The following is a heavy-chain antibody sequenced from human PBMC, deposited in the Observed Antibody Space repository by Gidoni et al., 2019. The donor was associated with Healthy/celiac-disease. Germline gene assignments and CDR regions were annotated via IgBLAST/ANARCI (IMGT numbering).Heavy chain of an antibody. J-gene: IGHJ2*01. V-gene: IGHV3-33*01. Sequence: QVQLVESGGGVVQPGRSLRLSCAASGFTFSSYGMHWVRQAPGKGLEWVAVIWYDGSNKYYADSVKGRFTISRDNSKNTLYLQMNSLRAEDTAVYYCARLAAAGHDSTENWYFDLWGRGTLVTVSS. CDR3: ARLAAAGHDSTENWYFDL. CDR2: IWYDGSNK. CDR1: GFTFSSYG. D-gene: IGHD6-13*01.